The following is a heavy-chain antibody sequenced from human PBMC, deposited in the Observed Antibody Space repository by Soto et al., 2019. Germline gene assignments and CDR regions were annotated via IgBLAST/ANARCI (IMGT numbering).Heavy chain of an antibody. J-gene: IGHJ6*02. Sequence: QVQLVQSGAEVKKPGSSVKVSCKASGGTFSSYAISWVRQAPGQGLEWMGGIIPLFGTANYAQKFQGRVTITADKSTSTAYMELSSLRSEDTAVYYCARDQALNGGNSEIYYYYGMDVWDQGTTVTVSS. CDR2: IIPLFGTA. D-gene: IGHD2-21*02. V-gene: IGHV1-69*06. CDR1: GGTFSSYA. CDR3: ARDQALNGGNSEIYYYYGMDV.